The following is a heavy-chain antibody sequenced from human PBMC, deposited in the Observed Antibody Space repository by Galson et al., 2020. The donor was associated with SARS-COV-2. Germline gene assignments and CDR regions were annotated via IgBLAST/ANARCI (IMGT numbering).Heavy chain of an antibody. V-gene: IGHV4-34*01. CDR1: GGSFSGYY. CDR3: AKRNELVGFGQLLLSNYGYGMGD. Sequence: SETLSLTCAVYGGSFSGYYWTWIRQPPGKGLEWIGEINHSGSTNYNPSLKSRVTMSLDKSKNQFSLKLSSVTAADTGVYYCAKRNELVGFGQLLLSNYGYGMGDWGKGTTGTVSA. D-gene: IGHD3-10*01. J-gene: IGHJ6*04. CDR2: INHSGST.